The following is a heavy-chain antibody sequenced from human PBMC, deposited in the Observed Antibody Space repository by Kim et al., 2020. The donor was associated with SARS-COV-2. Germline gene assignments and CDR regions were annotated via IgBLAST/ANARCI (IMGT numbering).Heavy chain of an antibody. CDR1: GGSISSGGYY. J-gene: IGHJ4*02. CDR3: ARDTNGVCHNDY. CDR2: IYYSGST. Sequence: SETLSLTCTVSGGSISSGGYYWSWIRQHPGKGLEWIRYIYYSGSTYYNPSLKSRVTISVDTSKNQFSLKLSSVTASDTAVYYCARDTNGVCHNDYWGQGTLVTVSS. V-gene: IGHV4-31*03. D-gene: IGHD2-8*01.